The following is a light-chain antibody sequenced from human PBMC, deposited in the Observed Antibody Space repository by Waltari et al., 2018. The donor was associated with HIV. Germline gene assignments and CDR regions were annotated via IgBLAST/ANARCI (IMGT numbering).Light chain of an antibody. V-gene: IGKV1-12*01. CDR2: GAS. CDR1: QGISNW. Sequence: DIQMTQSPSSVSASVGDRVNITCRVSQGISNWLGWYQQRPGKAPKLLIFGASSLQSGVPARFSGSGSGTHFTLSILSLQPEDYATYFCQQANSFPLTFGGGTRVEIK. CDR3: QQANSFPLT. J-gene: IGKJ4*01.